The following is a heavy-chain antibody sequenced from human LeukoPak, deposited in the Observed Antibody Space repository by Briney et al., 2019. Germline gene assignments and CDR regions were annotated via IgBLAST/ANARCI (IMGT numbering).Heavy chain of an antibody. V-gene: IGHV3-30*02. J-gene: IGHJ4*02. CDR2: IRYSASDK. CDR1: GFTFNYYG. Sequence: GGSLRLSCAASGFTFNYYGMHWVRQPPGKGLEWVAFIRYSASDKYYADSVKGRFTISRDNSTNTLYLQMNSLRAEDTAVYYCARGRYSSSWYFDYWGQGTLVTVSS. D-gene: IGHD6-13*01. CDR3: ARGRYSSSWYFDY.